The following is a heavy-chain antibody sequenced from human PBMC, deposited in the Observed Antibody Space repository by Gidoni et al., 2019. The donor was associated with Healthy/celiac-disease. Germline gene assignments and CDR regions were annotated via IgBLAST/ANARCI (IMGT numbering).Heavy chain of an antibody. J-gene: IGHJ4*02. D-gene: IGHD6-6*01. CDR3: ARGPYSSLYYFDY. Sequence: QVQLVESGGGVVQPGRCLRLTCAASGFTFSSYGMHWVRQAPGKGLEWVAVIWYDGSNKYYADSVKGRFTISRDNSKNTLYLQMNSLRAEDTAVYYCARGPYSSLYYFDYWGQGTLVTVSS. CDR1: GFTFSSYG. V-gene: IGHV3-33*01. CDR2: IWYDGSNK.